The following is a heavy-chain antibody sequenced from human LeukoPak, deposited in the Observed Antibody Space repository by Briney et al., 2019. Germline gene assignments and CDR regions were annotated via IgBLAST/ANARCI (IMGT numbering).Heavy chain of an antibody. J-gene: IGHJ4*02. D-gene: IGHD3-22*01. CDR3: ARAPNYYDSREGGFDY. CDR2: INHSGST. Sequence: SETLSLTCAVYGGSFSGYYWSWIRQPPGKGLEWIGEINHSGSTNYNPSLKSRVTISVDTSKNQFSLKLSSVTAADTAVYYCARAPNYYDSREGGFDYWGQGTLVTVSS. CDR1: GGSFSGYY. V-gene: IGHV4-34*01.